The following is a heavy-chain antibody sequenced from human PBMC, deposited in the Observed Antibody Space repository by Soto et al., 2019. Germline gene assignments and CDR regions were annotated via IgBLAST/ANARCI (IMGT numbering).Heavy chain of an antibody. CDR3: ARVEVGATISFRFLDYYYGMDV. CDR1: GGSSISSNW. Sequence: PSETLSLTCAVSGGSSISSNWWSWVRQTPGKGLEWIGEIYHSGSTNYNPSLKSRVTISVDKSKNQFSLKLSSVTAADTAVYYCARVEVGATISFRFLDYYYGMDVWGQGTTVTVSS. CDR2: IYHSGST. J-gene: IGHJ6*02. D-gene: IGHD1-26*01. V-gene: IGHV4-4*02.